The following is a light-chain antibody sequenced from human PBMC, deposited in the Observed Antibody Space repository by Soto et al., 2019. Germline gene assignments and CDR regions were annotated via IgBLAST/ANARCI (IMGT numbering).Light chain of an antibody. CDR3: QQSYSSPQMYT. V-gene: IGKV1-39*01. J-gene: IGKJ2*01. Sequence: DIQMTQSPSSLYASVGDRVTITCRESQTISSSLNWYQQKPGKAPDLLIYAASNLQSGVPSRFSGSGSGSDFTLTISSLQPEDFATYYCQQSYSSPQMYTFGQGTRLEIK. CDR2: AAS. CDR1: QTISSS.